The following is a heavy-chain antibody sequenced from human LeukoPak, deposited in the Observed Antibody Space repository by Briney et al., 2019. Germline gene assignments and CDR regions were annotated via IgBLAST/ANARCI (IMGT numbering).Heavy chain of an antibody. CDR1: GFTFSSYG. CDR2: ISYDGSNK. Sequence: GGSLRLSCAASGFTFSSYGMHWVRQAPGKGLEWVAVISYDGSNKYYADSVKGRFTISRDNSKNTLYLQMNSLRAEDTAVYYCAKEAVNYYDSSGYTRTYYYYGMDVWGQGTTVTASS. V-gene: IGHV3-30*18. D-gene: IGHD3-22*01. J-gene: IGHJ6*02. CDR3: AKEAVNYYDSSGYTRTYYYYGMDV.